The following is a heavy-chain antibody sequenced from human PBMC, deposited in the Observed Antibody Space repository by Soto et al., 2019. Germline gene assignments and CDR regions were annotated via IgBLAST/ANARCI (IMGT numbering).Heavy chain of an antibody. CDR3: ARDLNLYSSSWGGYFDY. D-gene: IGHD6-13*01. CDR1: GDSVSSNSAA. V-gene: IGHV6-1*01. CDR2: TYYRSKWYN. Sequence: SQTLSLTCAISGDSVSSNSAAWNWIRQSPSRGLEWLGRTYYRSKWYNDYAVSVKSRITINTDTSKNQFSLQLNSVTPEDTAVYYCARDLNLYSSSWGGYFDYWGQGXLVTVYS. J-gene: IGHJ4*02.